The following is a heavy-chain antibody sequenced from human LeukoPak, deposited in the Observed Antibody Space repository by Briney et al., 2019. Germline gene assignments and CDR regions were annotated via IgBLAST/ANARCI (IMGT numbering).Heavy chain of an antibody. V-gene: IGHV1-18*01. CDR1: GHTFTSYG. CDR3: ARDDILLWFGDFQH. Sequence: ASVKVSCKASGHTFTSYGISWVRQAPGQGLEWMGWISAYNGNTNYAQKLQGRVTMTTDTSTGTAYMELRSLRSDDTAVYYCARDDILLWFGDFQHWGQGTLVTVSS. D-gene: IGHD3-10*01. CDR2: ISAYNGNT. J-gene: IGHJ1*01.